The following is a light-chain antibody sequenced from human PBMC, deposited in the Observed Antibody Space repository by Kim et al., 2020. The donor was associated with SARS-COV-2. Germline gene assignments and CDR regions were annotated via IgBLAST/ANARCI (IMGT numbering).Light chain of an antibody. J-gene: IGKJ1*01. CDR2: SAS. CDR3: QKYNSAPRT. CDR1: QGISTY. V-gene: IGKV1-27*01. Sequence: GDRVTITCRASQGISTYLAWYQQKPGKVPQLLIYSASTLQSGVPSRFSGSGSGIEFTLTISSLQPEDVATYYCQKYNSAPRTFGQGTKV.